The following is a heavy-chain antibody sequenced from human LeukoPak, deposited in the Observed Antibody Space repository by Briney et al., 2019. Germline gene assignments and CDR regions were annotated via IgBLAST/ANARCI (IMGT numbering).Heavy chain of an antibody. D-gene: IGHD5-18*01. V-gene: IGHV3-53*01. CDR2: MYSGGST. Sequence: GGSLRLSCAASGFSVSGHFMSWVRQAPGKGLEWVSVMYSGGSTKYTDSVKGRFTISRDNSKNTLYLQMNSLRAEDTAVYYCAKDRGYGAEELFVPIWGQGTMVTVSS. CDR1: GFSVSGHF. CDR3: AKDRGYGAEELFVPI. J-gene: IGHJ3*02.